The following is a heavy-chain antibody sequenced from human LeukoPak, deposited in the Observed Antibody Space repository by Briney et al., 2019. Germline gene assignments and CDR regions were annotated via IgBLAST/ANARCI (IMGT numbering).Heavy chain of an antibody. V-gene: IGHV1-58*02. CDR1: GFTFTSSA. Sequence: SVKVSCKASGFTFTSSAMQWVRQARGQRLEWIGWIVVGSGNTNYAQKFQERVTITRDMSTSTAYMELSSLRSEGTAVYYCAASRDYYGSDPEFDYWGQGTLVTVSS. D-gene: IGHD3-10*01. CDR2: IVVGSGNT. CDR3: AASRDYYGSDPEFDY. J-gene: IGHJ4*02.